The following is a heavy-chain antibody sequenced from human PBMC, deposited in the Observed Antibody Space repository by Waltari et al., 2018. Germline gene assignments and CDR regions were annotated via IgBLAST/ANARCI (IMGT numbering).Heavy chain of an antibody. CDR3: GRIAFGAEGGYLQH. CDR1: GGSISTNHN. D-gene: IGHD2-21*01. V-gene: IGHV4-39*01. CDR2: MQYRGSI. Sequence: QLPLQESGSGLVKPSETLSLTCTVSGGSISTNHNWGWIRQPPGKGLEWMCNMQYRGSIFYNPSLKSRVMISLDTSKNQYSLRLSSVGAADTAVYFGGRIAFGAEGGYLQHWGQGSLVTVSS. J-gene: IGHJ1*01.